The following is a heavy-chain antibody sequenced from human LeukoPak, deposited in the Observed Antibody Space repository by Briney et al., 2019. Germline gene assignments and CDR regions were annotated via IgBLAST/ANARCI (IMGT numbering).Heavy chain of an antibody. V-gene: IGHV1-3*01. Sequence: ASVKVSCKASGYTFTDYTMHWLRQAPGQRLGWMGWINGGSGNTKYSPEFQGRVTITRDTSASTAYMELSSLRSEDTAVYYCANPRYDSSGYYYVDWGQGTLVTVSS. J-gene: IGHJ4*02. D-gene: IGHD3-22*01. CDR3: ANPRYDSSGYYYVD. CDR2: INGGSGNT. CDR1: GYTFTDYT.